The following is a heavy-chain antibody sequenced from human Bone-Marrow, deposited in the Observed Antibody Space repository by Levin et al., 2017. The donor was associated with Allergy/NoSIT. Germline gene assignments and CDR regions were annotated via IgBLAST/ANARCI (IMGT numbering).Heavy chain of an antibody. Sequence: SETLSLTCTVSGDSINSEYYWNWIRQCPGKGLEWIGYIYHSGYTNYNPSLKSRLLISADPSNNQFSLNLKCVTAADTAVYYCARSSGILSGYGFRLDPWGQGSLVTVSS. J-gene: IGHJ5*02. V-gene: IGHV4-31*03. D-gene: IGHD3-9*01. CDR3: ARSSGILSGYGFRLDP. CDR2: IYHSGYT. CDR1: GDSINSEYY.